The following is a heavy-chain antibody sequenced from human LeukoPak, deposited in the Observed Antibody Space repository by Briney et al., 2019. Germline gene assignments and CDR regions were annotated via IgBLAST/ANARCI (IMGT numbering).Heavy chain of an antibody. CDR3: AKVGLGDPFDY. Sequence: GGSLRLSCAASGFTVSSNYMNWVRQAPGKGLEWVSYISSSSATMHYADSVKGQFTIPRDNAKNSLYLQMNSLRAEDTAVYYCAKVGLGDPFDYWGQGTLVTVSS. V-gene: IGHV3-48*01. D-gene: IGHD3-10*01. J-gene: IGHJ4*02. CDR2: ISSSSATM. CDR1: GFTVSSNY.